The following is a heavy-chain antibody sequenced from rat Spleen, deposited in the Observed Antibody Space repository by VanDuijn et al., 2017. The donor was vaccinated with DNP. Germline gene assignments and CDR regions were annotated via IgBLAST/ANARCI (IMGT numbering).Heavy chain of an antibody. Sequence: EVRLQESGPGLVKPSQSLSLTCSVTGYSITSCCRWTWIRKFPGHKLEWMGSVNSAGSTNYNPSLKGRISITSDTSKNQFFLQLNSVTTEDTATYYCARGDILRSFDYWGQGVMVTVSS. CDR2: VNSAGST. CDR3: ARGDILRSFDY. D-gene: IGHD1-6*01. J-gene: IGHJ2*01. CDR1: GYSITSCCR. V-gene: IGHV3-3*01.